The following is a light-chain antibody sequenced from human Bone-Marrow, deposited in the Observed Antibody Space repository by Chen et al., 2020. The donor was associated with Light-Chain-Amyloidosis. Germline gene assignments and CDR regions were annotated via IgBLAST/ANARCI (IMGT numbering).Light chain of an antibody. CDR1: SGSVATNY. J-gene: IGLJ3*02. V-gene: IGLV6-57*01. CDR2: EDE. Sequence: NFMLTQPHSVSESPGKTVIISCTRSSGSVATNYVQWYQQRPGSSPTTVIYEDEQRPSGVPERFSGSIDRSSNSASLTISGLKTEDEADYYCQSYQGSSQGVFGGGTKLTVL. CDR3: QSYQGSSQGV.